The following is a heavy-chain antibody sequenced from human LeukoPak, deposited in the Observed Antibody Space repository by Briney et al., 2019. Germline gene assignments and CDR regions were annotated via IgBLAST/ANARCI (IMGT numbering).Heavy chain of an antibody. V-gene: IGHV4-59*08. J-gene: IGHJ6*02. CDR1: GGSISSYY. D-gene: IGHD2/OR15-2a*01. CDR2: IYYSGST. Sequence: PSETLSLTCTVSGGSISSYYWSWIRQPPGKGLEWIGYIYYSGSTNYNPSLKSRVTISVDTSKNQFSLKLSSVTAADTAVYYCVRLGDSTLSYYYYGMDVWGQGTTVTVSS. CDR3: VRLGDSTLSYYYYGMDV.